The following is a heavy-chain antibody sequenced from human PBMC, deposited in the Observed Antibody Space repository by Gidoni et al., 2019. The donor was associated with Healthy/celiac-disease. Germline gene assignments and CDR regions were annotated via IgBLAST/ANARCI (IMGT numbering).Heavy chain of an antibody. CDR3: TTEDPLTGDFDY. Sequence: EVQLVESGGGLVKPGGSLRLSCAASGFTFSNAWMNWVRQAPGKGLEWVGSIKSKTDGGTTDYAAPVKGRFTISRDDSKNTLYLQMNSLKTEDTAVYYCTTEDPLTGDFDYWGQGTLVTVSS. V-gene: IGHV3-15*07. CDR1: GFTFSNAW. D-gene: IGHD7-27*01. J-gene: IGHJ4*02. CDR2: IKSKTDGGTT.